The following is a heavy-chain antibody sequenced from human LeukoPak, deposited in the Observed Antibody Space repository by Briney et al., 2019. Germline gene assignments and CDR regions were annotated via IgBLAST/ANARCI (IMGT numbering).Heavy chain of an antibody. J-gene: IGHJ4*02. D-gene: IGHD5-18*01. CDR2: MNPNSGGT. Sequence: GASVKVSCKASGYTFTSYDINWVRQATGQGLEWMGWMNPNSGGTNYAQKFQGRVTMTRDTSSSTAYMELSRLRSDDTAMYYCAKDQGRGYTYGLYYFDYWGQGTLATVSS. CDR1: GYTFTSYD. CDR3: AKDQGRGYTYGLYYFDY. V-gene: IGHV1-2*02.